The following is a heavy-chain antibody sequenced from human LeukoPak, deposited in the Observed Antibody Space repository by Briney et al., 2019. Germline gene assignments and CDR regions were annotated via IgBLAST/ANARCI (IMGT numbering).Heavy chain of an antibody. CDR3: ARGGLGWYSSKNWFDP. CDR2: INHSGST. V-gene: IGHV4-34*01. Sequence: KPSETLSLTCAVYGGSFSGYYWSWIRQPPGKGLEWIGEINHSGSTNYNPSLKSRVTISVDTSKNQFSLKLSSVTAADTAVYYCARGGLGWYSSKNWFDPWGQGTLVTVSS. CDR1: GGSFSGYY. J-gene: IGHJ5*02. D-gene: IGHD6-19*01.